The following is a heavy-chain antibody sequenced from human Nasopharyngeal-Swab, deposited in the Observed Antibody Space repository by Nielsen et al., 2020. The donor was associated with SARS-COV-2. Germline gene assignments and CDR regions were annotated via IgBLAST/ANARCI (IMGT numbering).Heavy chain of an antibody. CDR3: AKDPGGHDFWSGYYNYFDY. D-gene: IGHD3-3*01. Sequence: ESLNLSCAASGFTFSSYAMSWVRHAPGKGLEWVSAISGSGGITYYADSVKGRFTISRDNSKNTLYLQMNSLRDEDTAVYYCAKDPGGHDFWSGYYNYFDYWGQGTLVTVSS. CDR2: ISGSGGIT. CDR1: GFTFSSYA. V-gene: IGHV3-23*01. J-gene: IGHJ4*02.